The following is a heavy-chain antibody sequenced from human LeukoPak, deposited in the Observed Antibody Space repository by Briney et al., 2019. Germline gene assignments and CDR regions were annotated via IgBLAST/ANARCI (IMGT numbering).Heavy chain of an antibody. CDR3: ARDWSRYSSGWYKGMGFDY. J-gene: IGHJ4*02. CDR2: IYYSGST. Sequence: SETLSLTCTVSGGSISSSSYYWGWIRQPPGKGLEWIGSIYYSGSTYYNPSLKSRVTISVDTSKNQFSLKLSSVTAADTAVYYCARDWSRYSSGWYKGMGFDYWGQGTLVTVSS. D-gene: IGHD6-19*01. V-gene: IGHV4-39*07. CDR1: GGSISSSSYY.